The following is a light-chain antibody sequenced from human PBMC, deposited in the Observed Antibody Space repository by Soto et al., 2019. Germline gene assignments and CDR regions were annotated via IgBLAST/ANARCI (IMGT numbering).Light chain of an antibody. CDR1: QSVNSN. V-gene: IGKV3-15*01. J-gene: IGKJ2*01. Sequence: EIVMTQSPATLSVSPGERATLSCRASQSVNSNLAWYQQKPGQAPRLLIYGASTRATGIPARFSGSGSGTEFTLTISTPQSEDFALYYCQQYNNWPPPTYSFVQGTKLEIK. CDR2: GAS. CDR3: QQYNNWPPPTYS.